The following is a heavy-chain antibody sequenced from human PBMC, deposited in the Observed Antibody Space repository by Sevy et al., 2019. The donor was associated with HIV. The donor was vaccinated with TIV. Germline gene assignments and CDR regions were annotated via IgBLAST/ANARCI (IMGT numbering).Heavy chain of an antibody. CDR2: IKSKTDGGTT. CDR3: TTYYDYVWGSYRPLDYYYGMDV. V-gene: IGHV3-15*01. CDR1: GFTFSNAW. D-gene: IGHD3-16*02. Sequence: GGSLRLSCAASGFTFSNAWMSWVRQAPGKGLEWVGRIKSKTDGGTTDYAAPVKGRFTISRVDSKNTLYLQMNSLKTEETAVYYCTTYYDYVWGSYRPLDYYYGMDVWGQGTTVTVSS. J-gene: IGHJ6*02.